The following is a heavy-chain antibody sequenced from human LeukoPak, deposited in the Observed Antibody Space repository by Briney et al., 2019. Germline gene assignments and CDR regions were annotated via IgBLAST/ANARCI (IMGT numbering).Heavy chain of an antibody. CDR1: GGSISSGGYS. Sequence: KPSQTLSLTCAVSGGSISSGGYSWSWIRQPPGKGLEWIGYIYHSGSTYYNPSLKSRITISVDRSKNQFSLKLSSVTAADTAVYYCARLLRGPYCGGDCGRDYWGQGTLVTVSS. CDR3: ARLLRGPYCGGDCGRDY. V-gene: IGHV4-30-2*01. D-gene: IGHD2-21*02. CDR2: IYHSGST. J-gene: IGHJ4*02.